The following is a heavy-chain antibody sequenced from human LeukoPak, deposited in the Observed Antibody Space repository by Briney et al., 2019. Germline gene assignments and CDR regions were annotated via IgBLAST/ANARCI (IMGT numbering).Heavy chain of an antibody. D-gene: IGHD4-11*01. CDR1: GFTFSTYA. V-gene: IGHV3-21*01. CDR2: ISSSSSYI. Sequence: RGGSLRLSCAASGFTFSTYAMTWVRQAPGKGLEWVSSISSSSSYIYYADSVKGRFTISRDNAKNSLYLQMNSLRAEDTAVYYCARRHDYSNYPDYWGQGTLVTVSS. CDR3: ARRHDYSNYPDY. J-gene: IGHJ4*02.